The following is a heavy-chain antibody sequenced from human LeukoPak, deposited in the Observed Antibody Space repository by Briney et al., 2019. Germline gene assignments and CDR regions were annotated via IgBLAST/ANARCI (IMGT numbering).Heavy chain of an antibody. D-gene: IGHD4-17*01. CDR3: ARGRDYGDYFDY. V-gene: IGHV4-34*01. CDR2: INHSGST. J-gene: IGHJ4*02. Sequence: SETLSLTCAVYGGSFSGYYWSWIRQPPGKGLEWIGEINHSGSTNYNPSLKSRVTISVDTSKNQFSLKLSSVTAADTAVYYCARGRDYGDYFDYWGQGTLVTVSS. CDR1: GGSFSGYY.